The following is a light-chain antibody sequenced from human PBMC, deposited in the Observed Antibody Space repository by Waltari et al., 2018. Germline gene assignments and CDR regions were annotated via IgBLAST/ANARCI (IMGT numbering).Light chain of an antibody. Sequence: QSALTQPASVSGSPGQSITISCTGTSRDVGGYNYVSWYHPHPGKAPNLMIYDVSNRPSGVSNRFSGSKSGNTASLTISGLQAEDEADYYCSSYTSSRLRVFGTGTKVTVL. CDR3: SSYTSSRLRV. V-gene: IGLV2-14*03. J-gene: IGLJ1*01. CDR2: DVS. CDR1: SRDVGGYNY.